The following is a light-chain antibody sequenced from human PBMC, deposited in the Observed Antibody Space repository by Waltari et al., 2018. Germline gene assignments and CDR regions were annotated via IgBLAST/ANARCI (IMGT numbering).Light chain of an antibody. J-gene: IGKJ2*01. V-gene: IGKV4-1*01. CDR2: WTS. CDR3: QQYYAAPYT. CDR1: RSVLDTSKNKNF. Sequence: DIVMTQSPDSLAVSLGGRATINCKSSRSVLDTSKNKNFLAWYQLKPGQSPKHLIYWTSTREAGVPDRVSASVSGTDFTLTISSLQAEDVAIYSCQQYYAAPYTFGQGTKVEIK.